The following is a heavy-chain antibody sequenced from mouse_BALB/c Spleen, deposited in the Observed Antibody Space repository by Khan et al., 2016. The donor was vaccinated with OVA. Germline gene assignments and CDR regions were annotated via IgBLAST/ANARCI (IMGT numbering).Heavy chain of an antibody. Sequence: EVQLQESGPSLVKPSQTLSLTCSVTGDSITTGYWNWIRKFPGNKLEYMGYIIYTGYTYYNPSLKSRISITRPTSNNQYYLQVNSVTDEDTATYYCARSTYRYAFVYWGQGTLVTVSA. CDR3: ARSTYRYAFVY. D-gene: IGHD2-14*01. CDR1: GDSITTGY. V-gene: IGHV3-8*02. J-gene: IGHJ3*01. CDR2: IIYTGYT.